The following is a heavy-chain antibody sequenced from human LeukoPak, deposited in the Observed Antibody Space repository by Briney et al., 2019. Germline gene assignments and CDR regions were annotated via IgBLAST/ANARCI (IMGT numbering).Heavy chain of an antibody. D-gene: IGHD3-3*01. Sequence: QAGGSLRLSCAASGFTFSSYWMSWVRQAPGKGLEWVANIKQDGSEKYYVDSVKGRFTISRDNAKNSLYLQMNSLRAEDTAVYYCARDGYYDFWSGPRVYYYYYMDVWGKGTTVTVSS. CDR2: IKQDGSEK. V-gene: IGHV3-7*01. CDR3: ARDGYYDFWSGPRVYYYYYMDV. CDR1: GFTFSSYW. J-gene: IGHJ6*03.